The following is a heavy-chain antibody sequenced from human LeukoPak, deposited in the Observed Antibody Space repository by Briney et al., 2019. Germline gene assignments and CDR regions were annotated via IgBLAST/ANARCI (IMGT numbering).Heavy chain of an antibody. D-gene: IGHD5-24*01. CDR3: TRGGLEAPCDV. V-gene: IGHV3-13*01. Sequence: GGSLRLSCPASGFTFSNYDMHWVRQEKGKGLEWVSSIGTGGHTYYAPSVKGRFTISRENAKNSLYLQMNSLGAGDTAIYYCTRGGLEAPCDVWGQGTMVAVSS. CDR2: IGTGGHT. CDR1: GFTFSNYD. J-gene: IGHJ3*01.